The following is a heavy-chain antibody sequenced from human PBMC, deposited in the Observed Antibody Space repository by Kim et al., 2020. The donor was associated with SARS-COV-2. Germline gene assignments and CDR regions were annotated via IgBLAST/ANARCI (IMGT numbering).Heavy chain of an antibody. CDR1: GFTFSNAW. CDR3: TTQDPHYDILTGYYRPTYYFDY. D-gene: IGHD3-9*01. Sequence: GGSLRLSCAASGFTFSNAWMSWVRQAPGKGLEWVGRIKSKTDGGTTDYAAPVKGRFTISRDDSKNTLYLQMNSLKTEDTAVYYCTTQDPHYDILTGYYRPTYYFDYWGQGTLVTVSS. V-gene: IGHV3-15*01. J-gene: IGHJ4*02. CDR2: IKSKTDGGTT.